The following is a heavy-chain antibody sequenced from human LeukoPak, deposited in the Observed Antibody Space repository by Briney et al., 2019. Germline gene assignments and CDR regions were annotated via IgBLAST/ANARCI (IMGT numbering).Heavy chain of an antibody. J-gene: IGHJ4*02. Sequence: GESLRLSCAASGLTVSSNYMSWVRQAPGKGLEWVSVIYTGGTTNYADSVKGRFTISRHNSKNTPYLQMNSLRPEDTAVYYCARGSFSSGSYWDYFDSWGQGSLVTVSS. D-gene: IGHD3-22*01. V-gene: IGHV3-53*04. CDR3: ARGSFSSGSYWDYFDS. CDR2: IYTGGTT. CDR1: GLTVSSNY.